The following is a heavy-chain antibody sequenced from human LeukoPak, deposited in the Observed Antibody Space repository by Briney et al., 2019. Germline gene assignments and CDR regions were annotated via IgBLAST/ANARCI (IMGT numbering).Heavy chain of an antibody. CDR1: GFTFDGYG. D-gene: IGHD3-9*01. J-gene: IGHJ4*02. CDR3: TKVTDWRTGFDY. Sequence: GRTLRLSCAASGFTFDGYGMYWVRQAPGKGLEWVSGITWNSDDMAYADSVKGRFTISRDNAKNCLYLQMNSLRVEDTALYYCTKVTDWRTGFDYWGQGTLVTVSS. CDR2: ITWNSDDM. V-gene: IGHV3-9*01.